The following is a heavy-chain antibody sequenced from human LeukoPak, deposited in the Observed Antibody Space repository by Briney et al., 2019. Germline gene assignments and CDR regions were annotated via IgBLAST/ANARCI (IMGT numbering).Heavy chain of an antibody. CDR1: GFPFSSHA. D-gene: IGHD3-9*01. CDR2: ISGGGGTT. CDR3: AKDGGVTGYYSRGYLDY. Sequence: GGSLRLSCAASGFPFSSHAMSWVRQAPGKGLKWVSGISGGGGTTYYAGSVKGRFTISRDNSRNTLYLQMGTLRDEDTAVYYCAKDGGVTGYYSRGYLDYWGQGTLVTVSS. J-gene: IGHJ4*02. V-gene: IGHV3-23*01.